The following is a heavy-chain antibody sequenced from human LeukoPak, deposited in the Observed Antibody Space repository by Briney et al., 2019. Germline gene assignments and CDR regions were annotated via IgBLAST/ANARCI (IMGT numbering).Heavy chain of an antibody. D-gene: IGHD6-13*01. CDR1: GYTFTSYA. V-gene: IGHV1-3*01. CDR2: INAGNGNT. J-gene: IGHJ5*02. Sequence: EASVKVSCKASGYTFTSYAMHWVRQAPGQRLEWMGWINAGNGNTKYSQKFQGRVTITRDTSASTAYMELSSLRSEDTAVYYCARLIAAADYNWFDPWGQGTLVTVSS. CDR3: ARLIAAADYNWFDP.